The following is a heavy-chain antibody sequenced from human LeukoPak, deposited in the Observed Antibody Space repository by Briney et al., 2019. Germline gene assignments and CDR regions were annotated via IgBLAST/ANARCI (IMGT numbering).Heavy chain of an antibody. Sequence: GGSLRLSCAASGFTFSSYAMSWVRQAPGRGLEWVSAISGSGGSTYYADSVKGRFTISRDNSKNTLYLQMNSLRAEDTAVYYCAKDGVLWFGVQRGLDVWGQGTTVTVSS. J-gene: IGHJ6*02. CDR3: AKDGVLWFGVQRGLDV. D-gene: IGHD3-10*01. CDR1: GFTFSSYA. CDR2: ISGSGGST. V-gene: IGHV3-23*01.